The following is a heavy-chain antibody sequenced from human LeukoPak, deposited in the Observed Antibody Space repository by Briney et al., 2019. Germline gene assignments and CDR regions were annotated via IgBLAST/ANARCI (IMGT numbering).Heavy chain of an antibody. CDR3: ARDHGKYYDYVWGSPNWFDP. CDR1: GFTFSNAW. Sequence: GSLRLSCAASGFTFSNAWMSWVRQAPGKGLEWIGSIYHSGSTNYNPSLKSRVTISVDTSKNQFSLKLSSVTAADTAVYYCARDHGKYYDYVWGSPNWFDPWGQGTLVTVSS. J-gene: IGHJ5*02. V-gene: IGHV4-4*02. CDR2: IYHSGST. D-gene: IGHD3-16*01.